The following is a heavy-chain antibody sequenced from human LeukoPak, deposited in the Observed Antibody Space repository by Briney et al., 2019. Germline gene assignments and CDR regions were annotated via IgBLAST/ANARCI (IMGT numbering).Heavy chain of an antibody. CDR1: GGSISGYY. Sequence: SETLSLTCTVSGGSISGYYWSWIRQPPGKGLEWIGEINHSGSTNYNPSLKSRVTISVDTSKSQFSLKLSSVTAADTAVYYCAREDTAMVDYWGQGTLVTVSS. J-gene: IGHJ4*02. D-gene: IGHD5-18*01. V-gene: IGHV4-34*01. CDR2: INHSGST. CDR3: AREDTAMVDY.